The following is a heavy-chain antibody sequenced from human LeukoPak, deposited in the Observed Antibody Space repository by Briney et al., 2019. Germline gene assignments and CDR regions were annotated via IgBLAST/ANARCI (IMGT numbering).Heavy chain of an antibody. Sequence: SANVSCKASGYTFTSYGISWVRQAPGQGLEWMGWISAYNGNTNYAQKLQGRVTMTTDTSTSTAYMELRSLRSDDTAVYYCARSGGGYSYGYDDYWGQGTLVTVSS. CDR2: ISAYNGNT. CDR1: GYTFTSYG. V-gene: IGHV1-18*01. J-gene: IGHJ4*02. D-gene: IGHD5-18*01. CDR3: ARSGGGYSYGYDDY.